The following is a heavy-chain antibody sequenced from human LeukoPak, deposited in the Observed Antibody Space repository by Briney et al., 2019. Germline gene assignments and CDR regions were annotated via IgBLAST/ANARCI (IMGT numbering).Heavy chain of an antibody. V-gene: IGHV3-43*02. CDR3: AHLGSGYYYVADY. Sequence: GALRLSCAASGFTFDDYAMHWVRQAPGKGLEWVSLISGDGGSTYYADSVKGRFTISRDNSKNSLYLQMNSLRTEDTALYYCAHLGSGYYYVADYWGQGTLVTVSS. J-gene: IGHJ4*02. D-gene: IGHD3-22*01. CDR2: ISGDGGST. CDR1: GFTFDDYA.